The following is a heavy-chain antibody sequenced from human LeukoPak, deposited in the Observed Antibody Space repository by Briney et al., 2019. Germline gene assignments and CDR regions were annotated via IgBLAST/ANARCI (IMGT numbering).Heavy chain of an antibody. J-gene: IGHJ4*02. CDR2: MNPNSGNT. D-gene: IGHD6-13*01. CDR3: ARVVSSWYRYFDY. Sequence: GASVKVSCKASGYTFISYGISWVRQAPGQGLEWMGWMNPNSGNTGYAQKFQGRVTMTRNTSISTAYMELSSLRSEDTAVYYCARVVSSWYRYFDYWGQGTLVTVSS. CDR1: GYTFISYG. V-gene: IGHV1-8*02.